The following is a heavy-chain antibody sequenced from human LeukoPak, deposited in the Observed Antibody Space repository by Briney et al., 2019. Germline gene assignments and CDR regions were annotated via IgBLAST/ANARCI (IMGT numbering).Heavy chain of an antibody. Sequence: ASVKVSCKASGYAFTGYYMHWVRQAPGQGLEWMGWINPNSGGTNYAQKFQGRVTMTRDTSISTAYMELSRLRSDDTAVYYCARTRVTTVTTIDYWGQGTLVTVSS. V-gene: IGHV1-2*02. J-gene: IGHJ4*02. D-gene: IGHD4-17*01. CDR3: ARTRVTTVTTIDY. CDR1: GYAFTGYY. CDR2: INPNSGGT.